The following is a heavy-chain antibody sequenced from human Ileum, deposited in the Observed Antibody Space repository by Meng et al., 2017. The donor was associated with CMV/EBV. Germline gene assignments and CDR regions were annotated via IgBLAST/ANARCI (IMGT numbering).Heavy chain of an antibody. CDR2: IYPGDSDT. D-gene: IGHD3/OR15-3a*01. V-gene: IGHV5-51*01. Sequence: GGSLRLSCKASGYDLANYWIGWVRQMPGKGLECMGVIYPGDSDTRYNPSFQGLVTISADKSISTAYLQWSSLKASDTAMYYCARLQVVDFHYYGMDAWGQGTTVTVSS. J-gene: IGHJ6*02. CDR3: ARLQVVDFHYYGMDA. CDR1: GYDLANYW.